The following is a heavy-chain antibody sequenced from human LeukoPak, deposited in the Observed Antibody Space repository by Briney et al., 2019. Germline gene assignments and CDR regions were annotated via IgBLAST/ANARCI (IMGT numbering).Heavy chain of an antibody. D-gene: IGHD3-9*01. V-gene: IGHV1-46*01. CDR1: GYSFTNYY. Sequence: ASVKVSCKTSGYSFTNYYMHWVRQAPGQGLEWMGIINPSGGSTNYAQKFQGRVTMTGDTSTSTVYMGLSSLRSEDTAVYYCARDQGLTGYFDYWGQGTLVTVSS. J-gene: IGHJ4*02. CDR3: ARDQGLTGYFDY. CDR2: INPSGGST.